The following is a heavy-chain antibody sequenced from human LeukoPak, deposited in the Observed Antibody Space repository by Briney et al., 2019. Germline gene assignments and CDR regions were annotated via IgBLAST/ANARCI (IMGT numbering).Heavy chain of an antibody. CDR2: MSSHGSNK. CDR1: GFTLSTYG. CDR3: AKDRDDGFDI. V-gene: IGHV3-30*18. J-gene: IGHJ3*02. Sequence: GGPLRLSCAASGFTLSTYGMHWVRQAPGKGLEWVAVMSSHGSNKYYADSVKGRFTISRDNSKNTLYLQMNSLRTEDTAVYYCAKDRDDGFDIWGQGTMVSVSS.